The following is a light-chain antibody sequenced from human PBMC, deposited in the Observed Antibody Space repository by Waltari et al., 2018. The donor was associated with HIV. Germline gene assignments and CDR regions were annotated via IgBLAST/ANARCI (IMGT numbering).Light chain of an antibody. CDR1: QNILYSSNNKNY. J-gene: IGKJ1*01. Sequence: DIVMTQSPASLAVSLGERAAHSCKSSQNILYSSNNKNYLAWYQQKPRQPPKLLIYWASTRASGVPERFSGSGSGTDFTLTISSLQAEDVAIYYCQQYLNTPWTFGQGTKVEVK. CDR2: WAS. CDR3: QQYLNTPWT. V-gene: IGKV4-1*01.